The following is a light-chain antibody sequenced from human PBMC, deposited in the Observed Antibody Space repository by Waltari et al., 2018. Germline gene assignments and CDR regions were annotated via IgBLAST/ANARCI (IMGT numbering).Light chain of an antibody. CDR2: DVN. CDR1: TSDIGGYKH. Sequence: QSALTQPASVSGSPGQSITMSCTGTTSDIGGYKHVSWYQQHPGKAPKVVIYDVNKLPSGVPNRFSASKSGNTASLTISGLQPEDEAEYYCTSYSDNSASPYVFGTGTKVTV. CDR3: TSYSDNSASPYV. V-gene: IGLV2-14*03. J-gene: IGLJ1*01.